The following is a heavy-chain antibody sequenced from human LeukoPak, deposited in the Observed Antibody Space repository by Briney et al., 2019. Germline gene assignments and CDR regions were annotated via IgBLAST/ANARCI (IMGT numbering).Heavy chain of an antibody. Sequence: GGSLRLSCAASGFTFSSYWMSWVRQAPGKGLEWVANIKQDGSEKYYVDSVKGRFTISRDNAKNSLYLQMNSLRAEDTAVYYCARARGVAATWWYYYYGMDVWGQGTTVTVSS. V-gene: IGHV3-7*04. CDR3: ARARGVAATWWYYYYGMDV. D-gene: IGHD2-15*01. J-gene: IGHJ6*02. CDR1: GFTFSSYW. CDR2: IKQDGSEK.